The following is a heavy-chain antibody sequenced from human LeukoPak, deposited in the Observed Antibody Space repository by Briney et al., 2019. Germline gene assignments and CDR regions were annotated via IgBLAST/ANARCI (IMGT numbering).Heavy chain of an antibody. J-gene: IGHJ4*02. CDR3: ARNRDGYNPNFDY. CDR1: GYSINNGYY. D-gene: IGHD5-24*01. CDR2: IYHSGST. V-gene: IGHV4-38-2*02. Sequence: PSETLSLTCTVSGYSINNGYYWGWIRQPPGKGLEWIGSIYHSGSTYYKPSLKSRVTILVDTSKNQFSLKLSSVTAADTAVYYCARNRDGYNPNFDYWGQGTLVTVSS.